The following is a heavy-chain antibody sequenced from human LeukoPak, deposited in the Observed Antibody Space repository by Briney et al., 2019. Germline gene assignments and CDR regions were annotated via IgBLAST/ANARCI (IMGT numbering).Heavy chain of an antibody. Sequence: SETLCLTCAISGGSISSSNWWSWVRQPPGKGLEWIGEIYHSGTTNYNPSLKSRVTISVDKSKNQFSLKLSSVTAADTAVYYARSPSGSSSRWFDPWGQGTLVTVSS. CDR3: RSPSGSSSRWFDP. V-gene: IGHV4-4*02. CDR2: IYHSGTT. J-gene: IGHJ5*02. CDR1: GGSISSSNW. D-gene: IGHD1-26*01.